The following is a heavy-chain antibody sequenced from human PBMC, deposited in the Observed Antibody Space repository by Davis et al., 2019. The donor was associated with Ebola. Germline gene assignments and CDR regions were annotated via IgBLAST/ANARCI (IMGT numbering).Heavy chain of an antibody. J-gene: IGHJ4*02. Sequence: SVKVSCKASGGTFSSYAISWVRQAPGQGLEWMGGIIPIFGTANYAQKFQGRVTITADESTSTAYMELSSLRSEDTAVYYCARETPLNEWHFDYWGQGTLVTVSS. D-gene: IGHD1-1*01. CDR3: ARETPLNEWHFDY. CDR1: GGTFSSYA. CDR2: IIPIFGTA. V-gene: IGHV1-69*13.